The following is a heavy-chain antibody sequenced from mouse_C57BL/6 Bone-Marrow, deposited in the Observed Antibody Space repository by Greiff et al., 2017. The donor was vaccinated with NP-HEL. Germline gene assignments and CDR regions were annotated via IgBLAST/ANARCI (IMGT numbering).Heavy chain of an antibody. CDR3: ARHGDYFGSSYGYFDV. J-gene: IGHJ1*03. V-gene: IGHV1-62-2*01. CDR1: GYTFTEYT. D-gene: IGHD1-1*01. Sequence: VQLQQSGAELVKPGASVKLSCKASGYTFTEYTIHWVKQRSGQGLEWLGWFYPGSGSIKYNEKFKDKATLTADKSSSTVYMDLSRLTSEDAAVYFWARHGDYFGSSYGYFDVWGTGTTVTVSS. CDR2: FYPGSGSI.